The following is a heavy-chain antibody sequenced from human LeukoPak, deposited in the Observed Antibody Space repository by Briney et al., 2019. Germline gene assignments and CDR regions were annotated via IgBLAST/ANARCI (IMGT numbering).Heavy chain of an antibody. CDR3: ARDPRGPTVAGDY. Sequence: PSETLSLTCTVSGGSITSHFWSWIRQPAGMGLEWIGRIYTGENPSYNPSLKSRVTISLDKSKNQFSLNLSPVTAADTAIYYCARDPRGPTVAGDYWGQGSQVTVSS. D-gene: IGHD6-19*01. J-gene: IGHJ4*02. CDR2: IYTGENP. V-gene: IGHV4-4*07. CDR1: GGSITSHF.